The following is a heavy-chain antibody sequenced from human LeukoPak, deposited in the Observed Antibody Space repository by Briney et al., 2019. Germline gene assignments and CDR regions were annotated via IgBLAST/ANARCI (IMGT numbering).Heavy chain of an antibody. Sequence: SETLSLTCTVSGGSISSGDYYWSWIRQPPGKGLEWIGYIYYSGSTYYNPSLKSRVTISVDTSKNQFSLKLSSVTAADTAVYYCARDLYISGLNSFDYWGQGTLVTVSS. CDR3: ARDLYISGLNSFDY. D-gene: IGHD6-19*01. V-gene: IGHV4-30-4*08. CDR2: IYYSGST. J-gene: IGHJ4*02. CDR1: GGSISSGDYY.